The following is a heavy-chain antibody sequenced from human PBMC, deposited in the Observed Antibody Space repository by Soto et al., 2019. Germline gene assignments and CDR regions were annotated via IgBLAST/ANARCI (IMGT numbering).Heavy chain of an antibody. D-gene: IGHD5-12*01. Sequence: SDTLSLTCAVYCLSFNDYYWTWIRKPPGKGLEWIGEINHSGSTNYNPSLKSRVTISVDTSRNQFSLRLSSMTAADTALYYCARVLGGGWLLYWYFDLWGRGTLVTVS. V-gene: IGHV4-34*01. CDR3: ARVLGGGWLLYWYFDL. CDR2: INHSGST. CDR1: CLSFNDYY. J-gene: IGHJ2*01.